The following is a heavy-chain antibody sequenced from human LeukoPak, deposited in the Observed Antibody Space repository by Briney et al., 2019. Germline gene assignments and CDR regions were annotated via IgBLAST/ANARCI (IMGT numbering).Heavy chain of an antibody. J-gene: IGHJ4*02. V-gene: IGHV4-39*07. CDR3: ARTYSSGYSAAARFDY. Sequence: PSETLSLTCTVSGGSISSGSYYWVWIRQPPGKGLEWIGTIYYSGTTYYKASLKSRVTISVDTSKNQFSLKLSSVTAADTAVYYCARTYSSGYSAAARFDYWGQGTLVTVSS. CDR2: IYYSGTT. D-gene: IGHD2-15*01. CDR1: GGSISSGSYY.